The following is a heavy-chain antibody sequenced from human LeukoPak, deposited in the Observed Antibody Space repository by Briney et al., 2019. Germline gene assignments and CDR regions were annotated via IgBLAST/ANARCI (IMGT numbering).Heavy chain of an antibody. Sequence: GGSLRLSCAASGFTFSDYYMTWIRQAPGRGLEWISYINGSSSDTKYADSVKGRFTISRDNAKNSVYLLMDSLRAEDTAVYYCARRGTTYCTVDSCHPNWFDPWGQGTLVTVSS. CDR3: ARRGTTYCTVDSCHPNWFDP. J-gene: IGHJ5*02. CDR2: INGSSSDT. CDR1: GFTFSDYY. V-gene: IGHV3-11*03. D-gene: IGHD2-15*01.